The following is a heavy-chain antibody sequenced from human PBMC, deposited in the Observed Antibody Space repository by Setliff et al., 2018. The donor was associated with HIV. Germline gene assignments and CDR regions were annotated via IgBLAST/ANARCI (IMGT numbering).Heavy chain of an antibody. CDR3: ARLGYYNFWSGYWTDY. V-gene: IGHV4-39*01. D-gene: IGHD3-3*01. Sequence: PSETLSLTCTVSGDFFRATSYYWGWIRQPPGKGLEWIGSIYYSGSTKYNPSLKSRVTISLDMSKNQFSLKLNSVTAADTATYYCARLGYYNFWSGYWTDYWGHGTLVTVSS. CDR2: IYYSGST. J-gene: IGHJ4*01. CDR1: GDFFRATSYY.